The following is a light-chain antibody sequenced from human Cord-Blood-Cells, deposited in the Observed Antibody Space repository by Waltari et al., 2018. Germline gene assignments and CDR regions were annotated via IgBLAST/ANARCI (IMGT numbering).Light chain of an antibody. Sequence: QSALTQPRSVSGSPGQSVTISCTGTSSDVGGYNYVSWYQQHPGKAPKLMIYDVSKRPSGVPDRFSGSKSGSTASLTISGLQAEDEADYYCCSYAGSDVVVGGGTKLTVL. CDR2: DVS. CDR3: CSYAGSDVV. CDR1: SSDVGGYNY. V-gene: IGLV2-11*01. J-gene: IGLJ2*01.